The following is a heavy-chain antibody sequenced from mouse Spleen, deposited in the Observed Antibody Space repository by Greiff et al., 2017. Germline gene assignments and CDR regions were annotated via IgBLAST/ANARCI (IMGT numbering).Heavy chain of an antibody. CDR2: INYDGSST. CDR1: GFTFSDYY. Sequence: EVQLVESEGGLVQPGSSMKLSCTASGFTFSDYYMAWVRQVPEKGLEWVANINYDGSSTYYLDSLKSRFIISRDNAKNILYLQMSSLKSEDTATYYCARDHYRYDVDYAMDYWGQGTSVTVSS. J-gene: IGHJ4*01. D-gene: IGHD2-14*01. V-gene: IGHV5-16*01. CDR3: ARDHYRYDVDYAMDY.